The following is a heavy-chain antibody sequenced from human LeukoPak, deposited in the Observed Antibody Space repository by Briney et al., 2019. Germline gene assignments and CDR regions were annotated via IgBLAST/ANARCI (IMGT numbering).Heavy chain of an antibody. CDR1: GYTFTSYA. CDR2: INAGNGNT. J-gene: IGHJ3*02. CDR3: ARDRYYYDSSGYLGAFDI. Sequence: ASVTVSFTASGYTFTSYAMHWVRQAPGQRLEWMGWINAGNGNTKYSQKFQGRVTITRDTSASTAYMELSSLRSEDTAVYYCARDRYYYDSSGYLGAFDIWGQGTMVTVSS. V-gene: IGHV1-3*01. D-gene: IGHD3-22*01.